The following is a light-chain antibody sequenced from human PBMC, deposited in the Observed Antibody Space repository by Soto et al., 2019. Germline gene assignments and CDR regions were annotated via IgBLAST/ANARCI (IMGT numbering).Light chain of an antibody. CDR3: SQPRAYPHT. CDR2: PAS. Sequence: DIQLTQSPSFLSASVGDRVTVTCRASQTINDYLAWFQKKEGKAPELLIYPASTLQGGVPSRFSGHGFWIEFTLPINSLQAEDFATYYCSQPRAYPHTFGQGTKLEIK. V-gene: IGKV1-9*01. J-gene: IGKJ2*01. CDR1: QTINDY.